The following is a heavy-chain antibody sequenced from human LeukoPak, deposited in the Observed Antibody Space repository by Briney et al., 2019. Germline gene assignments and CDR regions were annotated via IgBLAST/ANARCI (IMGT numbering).Heavy chain of an antibody. CDR1: GGSISSYY. V-gene: IGHV4-4*07. Sequence: PSETLSLTCTVSGGSISSYYWSWIRQPPGKGLEWIGRIYTSGSTNYNPSPKSRVTISVDTSKNQFSLKLSSVTAANTAVYYCARGDWNDLYYYYYMDVWGKGTTVTISS. J-gene: IGHJ6*03. CDR3: ARGDWNDLYYYYYMDV. D-gene: IGHD1-1*01. CDR2: IYTSGST.